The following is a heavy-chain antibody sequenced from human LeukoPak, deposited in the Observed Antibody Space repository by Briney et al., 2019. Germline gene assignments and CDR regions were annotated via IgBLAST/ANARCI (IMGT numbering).Heavy chain of an antibody. CDR1: GFTFSSYT. Sequence: GGSPRPSCAVSGFTFSSYTLNWVRQAPGKGLEWVSSISSGSSYIYYADSVKGRFTISRDNAKNSLFLQLNSLRAEDTAVYYRVSGSSYYSFDFWGQGALVTVSS. J-gene: IGHJ4*02. CDR2: ISSGSSYI. V-gene: IGHV3-21*01. D-gene: IGHD1-26*01. CDR3: VSGSSYYSFDF.